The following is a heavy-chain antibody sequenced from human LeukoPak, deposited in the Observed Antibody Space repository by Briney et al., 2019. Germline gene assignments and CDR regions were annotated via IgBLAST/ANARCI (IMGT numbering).Heavy chain of an antibody. CDR2: ISGSGGST. D-gene: IGHD4-11*01. J-gene: IGHJ5*01. Sequence: QPGGSLRLSCVASGFTFSSHAMSWVRQAPGKGLEWVSAISGSGGSTYYADSVKGRFTISRDTSKTTLYLQMNSLRAEDTAVYYCAKDLHDYVNYVGWFYSWGQGTLVTVSS. CDR1: GFTFSSHA. V-gene: IGHV3-23*01. CDR3: AKDLHDYVNYVGWFYS.